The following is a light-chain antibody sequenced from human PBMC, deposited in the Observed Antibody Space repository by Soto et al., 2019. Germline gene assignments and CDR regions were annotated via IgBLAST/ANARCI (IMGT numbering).Light chain of an antibody. Sequence: QSALTQPASVSGSPGQSITISCTGTSSDVGGYNYVSWYQQHPGKAPKLMIYEVRNRPSGVSNRFSGSKSGNTASLTISGLQAEDEADYYCSSYTSNSALDVFGSGTKLTVL. CDR2: EVR. J-gene: IGLJ1*01. CDR1: SSDVGGYNY. CDR3: SSYTSNSALDV. V-gene: IGLV2-14*01.